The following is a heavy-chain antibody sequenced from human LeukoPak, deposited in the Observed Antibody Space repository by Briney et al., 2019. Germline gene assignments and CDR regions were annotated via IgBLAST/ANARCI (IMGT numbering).Heavy chain of an antibody. CDR3: IRSISMLVL. J-gene: IGHJ4*02. D-gene: IGHD3-10*02. Sequence: PGGSLRLSCTASGFTFGDYAMTWVRQAPGKGLEWVGFIRSKTFGETTEYAASVKGRFTISRDDSKSIAYLQMNSLKTEDTAVYHCIRSISMLVLWGQGTLVTVSS. CDR2: IRSKTFGETT. CDR1: GFTFGDYA. V-gene: IGHV3-49*04.